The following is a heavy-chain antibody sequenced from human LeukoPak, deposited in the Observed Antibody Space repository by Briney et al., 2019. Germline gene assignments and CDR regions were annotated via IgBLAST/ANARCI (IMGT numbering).Heavy chain of an antibody. D-gene: IGHD2/OR15-2a*01. CDR1: GGTFSSYV. V-gene: IGHV1-69*04. CDR2: IIPIFDIT. J-gene: IGHJ4*02. CDR3: ATVANSFGNSAYEGGPFDY. Sequence: SVKVSCKASGGTFSSYVITWVRQAPGQGIEWVGRIIPIFDITNYAQKFQGRVTITADKSTSTSYMELSSLRSEDTAVYYCATVANSFGNSAYEGGPFDYWGQGTLVTVSS.